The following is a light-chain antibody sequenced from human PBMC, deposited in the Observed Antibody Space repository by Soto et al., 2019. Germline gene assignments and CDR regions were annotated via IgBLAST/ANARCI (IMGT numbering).Light chain of an antibody. CDR3: QQYGTSPPVYA. CDR2: GAS. V-gene: IGKV3-20*01. J-gene: IGKJ2*01. Sequence: EIVLTQSPGTLSLSPGESTTLSCRTRQSVSNTYLAWYQQKPGQAPRLLIYGASSRATGIPDRFRGGGSRTDFTLTISRLEPEDFAVYYCQQYGTSPPVYAFGQGTKLESK. CDR1: QSVSNTY.